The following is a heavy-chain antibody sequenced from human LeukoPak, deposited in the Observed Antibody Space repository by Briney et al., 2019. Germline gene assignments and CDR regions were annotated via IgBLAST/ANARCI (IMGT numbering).Heavy chain of an antibody. Sequence: GSSVKVSCKASGGTFSSYAISWVRQAPGQGLEWMGRIIPIFGIANYAQKFQGRVMITADKSTSTAYMELSSLRSEDTAVYYCARDRATRDGYNQAFYGMDVWGQGTTVTVSS. D-gene: IGHD5-24*01. CDR1: GGTFSSYA. CDR2: IIPIFGIA. J-gene: IGHJ6*02. CDR3: ARDRATRDGYNQAFYGMDV. V-gene: IGHV1-69*04.